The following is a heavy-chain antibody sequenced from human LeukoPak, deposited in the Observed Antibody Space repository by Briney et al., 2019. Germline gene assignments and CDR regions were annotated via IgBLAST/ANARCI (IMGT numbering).Heavy chain of an antibody. D-gene: IGHD4-23*01. CDR3: ARVGGSIYYFDY. V-gene: IGHV3-21*01. CDR1: GFTFSSYS. Sequence: GGSLRLSCAASGFTFSSYSMNWVRQAPGKGLEWVSSISSSSSYINYADSVKGRFTISRDNAKNSLYLQMNSLRAEDTAVYYCARVGGSIYYFDYWGQGTLVTVSS. J-gene: IGHJ4*02. CDR2: ISSSSSYI.